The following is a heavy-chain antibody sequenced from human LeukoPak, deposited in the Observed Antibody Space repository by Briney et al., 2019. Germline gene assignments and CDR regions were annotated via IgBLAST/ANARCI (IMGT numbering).Heavy chain of an antibody. CDR2: INQSGST. Sequence: SETLSLTCAVYGGSFSGYYWSWIRQPPGKGLEWIGEINQSGSTKYNPSLKSRVTISEDTSKHQFSLKLSPVTAADSAVYYCAIGQYSSSPVFDFWGQGTLVTVSS. CDR3: AIGQYSSSPVFDF. J-gene: IGHJ4*02. V-gene: IGHV4-34*01. CDR1: GGSFSGYY. D-gene: IGHD6-6*01.